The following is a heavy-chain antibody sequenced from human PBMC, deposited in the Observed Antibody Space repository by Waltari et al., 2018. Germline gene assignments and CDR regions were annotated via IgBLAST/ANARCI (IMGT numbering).Heavy chain of an antibody. V-gene: IGHV1-3*01. CDR1: GYTFTSYA. Sequence: QVQLVQSGAEVKKPGASVKVSCKASGYTFTSYAMHWVRQAPGQRLEWMGWINAGNGNTKYSQKFQDRVTITRDTSASTAYMELSSLRSEDTAVYYCARIVPAAMSYFDYWGQGTLVTVSS. CDR3: ARIVPAAMSYFDY. J-gene: IGHJ4*02. D-gene: IGHD2-2*01. CDR2: INAGNGNT.